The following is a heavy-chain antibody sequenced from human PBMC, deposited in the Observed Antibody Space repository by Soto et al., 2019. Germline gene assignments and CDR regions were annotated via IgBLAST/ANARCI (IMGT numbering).Heavy chain of an antibody. CDR2: ISSGSSYI. V-gene: IGHV3-21*01. CDR3: ARPPLRPGYYGMDV. Sequence: PGGSLRLSCAASGFTFSSYSMNWVRQAPGKGLEWVSSISSGSSYIYYADSVKGRFTISRDNAKNSLYLQMNSLRAEDTAVYYCARPPLRPGYYGMDVWGQGTTVTVSS. CDR1: GFTFSSYS. J-gene: IGHJ6*02.